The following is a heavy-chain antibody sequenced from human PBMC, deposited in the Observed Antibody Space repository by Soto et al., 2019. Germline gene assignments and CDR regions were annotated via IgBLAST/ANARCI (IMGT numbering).Heavy chain of an antibody. CDR3: ARERPESGSYYYYYGMDV. V-gene: IGHV4-38-2*02. Sequence: SETLSLTCAVSGYSISSGYYWGWIRQPPGKGLEWIGSIYHSGSTYYNPSLKSRVTISVDTSKNQFSLKLSSVTAADTAVYYCARERPESGSYYYYYGMDVWGQGTTVTSP. D-gene: IGHD1-26*01. J-gene: IGHJ6*02. CDR2: IYHSGST. CDR1: GYSISSGYY.